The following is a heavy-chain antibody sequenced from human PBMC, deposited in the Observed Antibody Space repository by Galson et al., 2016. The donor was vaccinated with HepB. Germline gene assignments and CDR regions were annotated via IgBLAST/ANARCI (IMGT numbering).Heavy chain of an antibody. CDR1: GFSFGSYA. CDR2: TSGSGDSV. V-gene: IGHV3-23*01. D-gene: IGHD3-10*01. Sequence: SLRLSCAASGFSFGSYALSWVRQAPGKGLEWVPVTSGSGDSVHHADSVKGRFTISRDKPKNTVYLQMNSLRAEDTAVYYCAKDRTPWSYYGSGRYPLRGMDVWGQGTTVTVSS. J-gene: IGHJ6*02. CDR3: AKDRTPWSYYGSGRYPLRGMDV.